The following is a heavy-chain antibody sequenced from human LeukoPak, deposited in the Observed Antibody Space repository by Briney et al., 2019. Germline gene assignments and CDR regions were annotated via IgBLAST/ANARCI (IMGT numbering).Heavy chain of an antibody. CDR1: GGSISSGGYY. D-gene: IGHD2-21*02. CDR3: AGDSSGGDLIFDY. J-gene: IGHJ4*02. V-gene: IGHV4-31*03. CDR2: ICDSGST. Sequence: PSQTLSLTCTVSGGSISSGGYYWSWIRQHPGKTLEWIGYICDSGSTYCNPSLKSRLTISIDTSKNHFSLKLSSVTAADTAVYYCAGDSSGGDLIFDYWGQGTLVTVSS.